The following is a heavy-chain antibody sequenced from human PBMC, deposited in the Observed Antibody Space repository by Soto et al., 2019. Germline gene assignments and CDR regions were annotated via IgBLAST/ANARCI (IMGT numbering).Heavy chain of an antibody. CDR3: ARSGDNYNRLDY. CDR2: SSNSGTFS. V-gene: IGHV3-11*06. CDR1: GFTFSDYY. J-gene: IGHJ4*02. Sequence: GGSLRLSCEGSGFTFSDYYISWIRQAPGKGLEWISYSSNSGTFSRYADSVRGRFSISRDNTKNLLYLQMNSLRAEDTAVYYCARSGDNYNRLDYWGQGTPVTVS. D-gene: IGHD1-1*01.